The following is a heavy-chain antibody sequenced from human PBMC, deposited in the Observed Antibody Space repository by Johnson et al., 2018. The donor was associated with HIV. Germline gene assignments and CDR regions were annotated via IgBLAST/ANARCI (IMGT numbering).Heavy chain of an antibody. CDR1: GFTFSSYA. V-gene: IGHV3-30-3*01. J-gene: IGHJ3*02. D-gene: IGHD2-2*01. Sequence: QVQLVESGGGVVQPGRSLRLSCAASGFTFSSYAMHWVRQAPGMGLEWVAVISYDGSNKYSADSVKGRFTISRDNSKNTLYLQMNSLRAEDTAVYYCARDGGYCSSTSCFRHWASAFDIWGQGTMVTVSS. CDR2: ISYDGSNK. CDR3: ARDGGYCSSTSCFRHWASAFDI.